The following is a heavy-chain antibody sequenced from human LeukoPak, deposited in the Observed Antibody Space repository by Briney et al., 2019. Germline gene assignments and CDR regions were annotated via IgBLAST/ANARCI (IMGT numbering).Heavy chain of an antibody. CDR2: IDPYSGNT. CDR1: GYTFKRYA. Sequence: ASVKVSCKASGYTFKRYAITWVRQAPGQGLEWMGWIDPYSGNTNYAQKFQGRVTMTTETFTSTADMEVTSPRSDDTAVYYCARDRGAAAAPIYYYYYYYMDVWGKGTTVTVSS. D-gene: IGHD6-13*01. J-gene: IGHJ6*03. CDR3: ARDRGAAAAPIYYYYYYYMDV. V-gene: IGHV1-18*01.